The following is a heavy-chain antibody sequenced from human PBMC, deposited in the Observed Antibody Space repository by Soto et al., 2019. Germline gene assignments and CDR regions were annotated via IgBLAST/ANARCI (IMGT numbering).Heavy chain of an antibody. D-gene: IGHD5-12*01. CDR1: GFVFSDYS. V-gene: IGHV3-21*06. CDR2: ISPSSDDI. Sequence: EVQLVESGGGLVKPGGSLRLSCAASGFVFSDYSMNWVRQAPGKGLEWVSSISPSSDDIHYADSVKGRFTISRDNAKNSVYLQMNSVRGEDTALYDCARPRGNRGYDLIDYGGQGTLVTVSS. J-gene: IGHJ4*02. CDR3: ARPRGNRGYDLIDY.